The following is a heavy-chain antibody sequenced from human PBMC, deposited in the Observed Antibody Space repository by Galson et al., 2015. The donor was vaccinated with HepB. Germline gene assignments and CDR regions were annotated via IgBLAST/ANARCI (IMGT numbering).Heavy chain of an antibody. J-gene: IGHJ6*02. CDR2: INTDGSST. CDR1: GFTFSTYW. V-gene: IGHV3-74*01. CDR3: ARDNFGEFDYYGMDV. Sequence: SLRLSCAASGFTFSTYWMHWVRQAPGKGLMWISRINTDGSSTSYADSVKGRFTISRDNAKNTLYLQMSSLRAEDTAVYYCARDNFGEFDYYGMDVWGQGTTVTVSS. D-gene: IGHD3-10*01.